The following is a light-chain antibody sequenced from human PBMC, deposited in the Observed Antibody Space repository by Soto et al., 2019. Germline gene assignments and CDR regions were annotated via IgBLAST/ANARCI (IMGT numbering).Light chain of an antibody. CDR1: QSISSG. J-gene: IGKJ1*01. Sequence: DIQMPQSPYTLSASVGDRDTITCRASQSISSGLAWYQQKPGKAPKLLIQKASRLESGVPSRFSGSGSGTEFTLTISSLQPDDFATYYCQQYNRYSPWTFGQGTKVEIK. CDR2: KAS. CDR3: QQYNRYSPWT. V-gene: IGKV1-5*03.